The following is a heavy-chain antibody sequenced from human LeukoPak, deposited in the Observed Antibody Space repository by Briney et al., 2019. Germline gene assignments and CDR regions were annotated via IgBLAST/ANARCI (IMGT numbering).Heavy chain of an antibody. CDR3: ARDFSPKYSSSFFDY. J-gene: IGHJ4*02. D-gene: IGHD6-13*01. V-gene: IGHV1-2*02. CDR2: INTNSGGT. Sequence: ASVKLSCTASRYTFTGHYMHWGRHGPGQGLEWMGWINTNSGGTNYAQTSQGRVTMTRATSISTAYMELSRLRSDDTPVFYYARDFSPKYSSSFFDYWGQGTLVTV. CDR1: RYTFTGHY.